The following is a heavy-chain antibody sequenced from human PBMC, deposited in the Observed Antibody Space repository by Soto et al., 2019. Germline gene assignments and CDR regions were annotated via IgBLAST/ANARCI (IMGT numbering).Heavy chain of an antibody. V-gene: IGHV4-59*12. CDR3: ARLASGWQYYYFDF. CDR2: TSYSADT. J-gene: IGHJ2*01. D-gene: IGHD6-19*01. CDR1: GDSINNNY. Sequence: SETLSLTCTVSGDSINNNYWSWIRQSPGRGLEWIAYTSYSADTNYNPSLKSRVTLSLDTSKNQVSLKLTSVTAADTAVYYCARLASGWQYYYFDFWGRGTPVTVSS.